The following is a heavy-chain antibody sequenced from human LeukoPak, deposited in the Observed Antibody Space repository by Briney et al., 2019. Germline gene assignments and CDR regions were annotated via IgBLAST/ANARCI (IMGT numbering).Heavy chain of an antibody. V-gene: IGHV3-21*01. CDR1: GFTFSSYS. CDR2: ISSSSSYI. D-gene: IGHD3-22*01. Sequence: TSGGSLRLSCAASGFTFSSYSMNWVRQAPGKGLEWVSSISSSSSYIYYADSVKGRFTISRDNAKNSLYLQMNSLRAEDTAVYYCARTRITMISNRESDIWGQGTMVTVSS. J-gene: IGHJ3*02. CDR3: ARTRITMISNRESDI.